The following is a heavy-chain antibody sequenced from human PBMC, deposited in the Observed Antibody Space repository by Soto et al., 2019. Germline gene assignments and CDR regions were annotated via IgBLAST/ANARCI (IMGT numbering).Heavy chain of an antibody. D-gene: IGHD3-10*01. CDR1: GYTFTSYD. V-gene: IGHV1-8*01. Sequence: QVQLVQSGAEVKKPGASVKVSCKASGYTFTSYDINWVRQATGQGLEWMGWMNPNSGNTGYAQKFQGRVTMTRNTSISTAYMELNSLRSEDTAVYYCAREIAYGSGSRSYYGMDVWGQGTTVTVSS. J-gene: IGHJ6*02. CDR2: MNPNSGNT. CDR3: AREIAYGSGSRSYYGMDV.